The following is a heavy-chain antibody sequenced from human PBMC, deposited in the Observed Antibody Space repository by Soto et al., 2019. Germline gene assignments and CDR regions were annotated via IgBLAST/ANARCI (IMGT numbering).Heavy chain of an antibody. D-gene: IGHD2-15*01. CDR3: ARYGSRYSARFFDK. CDR2: IYHSGST. CDR1: GHSLSSGFYY. V-gene: IGHV4-38-2*01. J-gene: IGHJ4*02. Sequence: SETLSLTCAVSGHSLSSGFYYWGGIRQPPGKGLEWIGSIYHSGSTYYNPSLKSRVTMSVDTSKNQLSLKLSSVTAADTAVYYCARYGSRYSARFFDKWGQGTRVTVSS.